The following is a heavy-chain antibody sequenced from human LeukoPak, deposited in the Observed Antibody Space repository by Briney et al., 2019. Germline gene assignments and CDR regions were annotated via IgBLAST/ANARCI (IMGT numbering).Heavy chain of an antibody. J-gene: IGHJ4*02. CDR2: IRYDGSNK. Sequence: PGGSLRLSCAASGFTFSSYGMHWVRQAPGKGLEWVAFIRYDGSNKYYADSVKRRFTISRDNSKNTLYLQMNSLRAEDTAVYYCANLHSSSWYLDCFDYWGQGPLVTVSS. CDR3: ANLHSSSWYLDCFDY. CDR1: GFTFSSYG. V-gene: IGHV3-30*02. D-gene: IGHD6-13*01.